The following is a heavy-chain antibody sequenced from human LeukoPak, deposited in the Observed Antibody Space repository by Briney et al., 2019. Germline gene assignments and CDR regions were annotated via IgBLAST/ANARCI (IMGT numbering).Heavy chain of an antibody. CDR3: ARGTPFQYGDIHYYYYYMDV. J-gene: IGHJ6*03. Sequence: SVKVSCKASGGTFSSYAISWVRQAPGQGLEWMGGIIPIFGTANYAQKFQGRVTITADKSTSTAYMELSSLRSEDTAVYYCARGTPFQYGDIHYYYYYMDVWGKGTTVTVSS. D-gene: IGHD4-17*01. V-gene: IGHV1-69*06. CDR1: GGTFSSYA. CDR2: IIPIFGTA.